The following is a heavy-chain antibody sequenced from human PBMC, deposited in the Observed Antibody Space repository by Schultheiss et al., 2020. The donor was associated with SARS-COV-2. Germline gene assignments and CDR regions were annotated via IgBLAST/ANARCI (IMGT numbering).Heavy chain of an antibody. CDR3: ARRGYYGDRFDY. D-gene: IGHD4-17*01. J-gene: IGHJ4*02. V-gene: IGHV4-34*01. CDR1: GESFNGFS. Sequence: SETLSLTCAVYGESFNGFSWTWIRQSPGKGLEWIGQVSHSGGTHYSPSLKRRVTISVDTSKNQFSLKLRSVTAADTAVYYCARRGYYGDRFDYWGQGTLVTVSS. CDR2: VSHSGGT.